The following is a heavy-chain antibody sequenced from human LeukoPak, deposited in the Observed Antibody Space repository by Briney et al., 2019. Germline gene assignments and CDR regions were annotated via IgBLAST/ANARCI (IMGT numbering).Heavy chain of an antibody. D-gene: IGHD3-10*01. Sequence: GGSLRLSCAASGFTFSTYAMHWVRQGPGKGLEWVAVISYDGSNKYYADSVKGRFTISGDNSKNMLYLQMSSLSAEDTAVYYCARTTTPHYYGSGSYALGYWGQGTLVTVPS. CDR2: ISYDGSNK. V-gene: IGHV3-30-3*01. CDR3: ARTTTPHYYGSGSYALGY. J-gene: IGHJ4*02. CDR1: GFTFSTYA.